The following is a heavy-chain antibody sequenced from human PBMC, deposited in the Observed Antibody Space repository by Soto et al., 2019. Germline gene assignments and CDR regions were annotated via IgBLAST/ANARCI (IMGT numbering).Heavy chain of an antibody. CDR2: ISNIGTT. J-gene: IGHJ4*02. D-gene: IGHD3-3*01. CDR1: GVSISTYY. Sequence: SETLSLTCTVSGVSISTYYWSWIRQPPGKGLEWIGYISNIGTTNYNPSLKSRVTISVDTSKNQFSLKLSSVTAADTAVYYCALSGYSSDFDYWGQGTLVTASS. V-gene: IGHV4-59*12. CDR3: ALSGYSSDFDY.